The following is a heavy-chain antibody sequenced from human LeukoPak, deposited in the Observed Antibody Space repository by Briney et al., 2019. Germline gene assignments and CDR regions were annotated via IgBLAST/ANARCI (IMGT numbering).Heavy chain of an antibody. CDR1: GFTFNTYG. D-gene: IGHD3-10*02. CDR3: ARDYVTMAPDY. CDR2: IGPGPSHT. J-gene: IGHJ4*02. Sequence: GGSLRLSCAASGFTFNTYGVHWVRQAPGEGLEWLSYIGPGPSHTYYADSVRGRFVISRDDAKSSLYLQMSSLRAEDTAVYYCARDYVTMAPDYGGLGTLVTVSS. V-gene: IGHV3-21*01.